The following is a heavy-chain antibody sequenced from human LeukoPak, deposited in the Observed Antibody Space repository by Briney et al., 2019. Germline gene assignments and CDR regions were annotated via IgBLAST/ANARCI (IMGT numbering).Heavy chain of an antibody. CDR3: VGAVGYQRWFDP. CDR2: IYYRGST. CDR1: GGSISSYY. V-gene: IGHV4-59*01. J-gene: IGHJ5*02. Sequence: PSETLSLTCTVSGGSISSYYWSWIRQPPGKGLEWIRYIYYRGSTDYNPSLKSRVTISVDTSKNQFSLKLSSVTAADTAVYYCVGAVGYQRWFDPWGQGILVTVSS. D-gene: IGHD2-2*01.